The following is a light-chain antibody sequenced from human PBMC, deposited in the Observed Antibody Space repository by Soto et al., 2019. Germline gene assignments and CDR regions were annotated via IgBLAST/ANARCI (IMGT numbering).Light chain of an antibody. V-gene: IGKV1-39*01. CDR2: TAS. Sequence: DIQMTQSPSSMSASVGDRVTITCRASQNINSYLNWYQRKPGQSPRLLIYTASILQTGVPSGFSGSGSGTDFTLTISSLQTEDSATYYCQQTQSFPLTFGGGTKVEIK. CDR1: QNINSY. CDR3: QQTQSFPLT. J-gene: IGKJ4*01.